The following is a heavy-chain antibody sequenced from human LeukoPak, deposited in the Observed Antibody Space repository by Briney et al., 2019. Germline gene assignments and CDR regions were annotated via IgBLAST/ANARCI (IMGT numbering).Heavy chain of an antibody. CDR3: ARGQQLVD. Sequence: GGSLRLSCAASGFTFSSYWMHWVRQAPGKGLVWVSRTDGSSTSYADSVKGRFTISRDNAKNTLYLQMNSLRAEDTAVYYCARGQQLVDWGQGTLVTVPS. J-gene: IGHJ4*02. CDR1: GFTFSSYW. D-gene: IGHD6-13*01. V-gene: IGHV3-74*01. CDR2: TDGSST.